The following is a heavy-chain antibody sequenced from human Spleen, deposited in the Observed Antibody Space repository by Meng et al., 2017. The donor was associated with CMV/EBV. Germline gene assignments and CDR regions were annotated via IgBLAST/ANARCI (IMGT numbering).Heavy chain of an antibody. CDR1: GDSISNYY. J-gene: IGHJ4*02. Sequence: SETLSLTCTVSGDSISNYYWSWIRQSPGRGLEWIGYIYHTGSTKYNPSLKSRVTISVDRSKGHFSLNLTSVTAADAAIYYCARGGGDFWTGIPFIFDYWGQGSLVTVSS. D-gene: IGHD3/OR15-3a*01. V-gene: IGHV4-59*01. CDR3: ARGGGDFWTGIPFIFDY. CDR2: IYHTGST.